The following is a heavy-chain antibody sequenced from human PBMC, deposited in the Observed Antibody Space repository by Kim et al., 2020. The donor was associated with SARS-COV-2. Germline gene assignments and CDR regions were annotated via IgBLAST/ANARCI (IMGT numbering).Heavy chain of an antibody. CDR1: GYTFTSYA. CDR2: INAGNGNT. V-gene: IGHV1-3*01. CDR3: ARVDPITMVRGFDY. D-gene: IGHD3-10*01. Sequence: ASVKVSCKASGYTFTSYAMHWVRQAPGQRLEWMGWINAGNGNTKYSQKFQGRVTITRDTSASTAYMELSSLRSEDTAVYYCARVDPITMVRGFDYWGQGTLVTVSS. J-gene: IGHJ4*02.